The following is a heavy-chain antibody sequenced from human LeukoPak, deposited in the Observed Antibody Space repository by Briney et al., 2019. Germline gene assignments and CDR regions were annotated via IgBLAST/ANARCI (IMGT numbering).Heavy chain of an antibody. D-gene: IGHD2-2*01. V-gene: IGHV1-69*13. CDR3: ASSRLPEDIVVVPAANDYYYYMDV. CDR2: IIPIFGTA. CDR1: GYTFTSYG. J-gene: IGHJ6*03. Sequence: SVKVSCKASGYTFTSYGISWVRQAPGQGLEWMGGIIPIFGTANYAQKFQGRVTITADESTSTAYMELSSLRSEDTAVYYCASSRLPEDIVVVPAANDYYYYMDVWGKGTTVTVSS.